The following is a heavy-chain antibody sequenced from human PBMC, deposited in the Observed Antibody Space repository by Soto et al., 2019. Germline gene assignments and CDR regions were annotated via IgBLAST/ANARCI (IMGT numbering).Heavy chain of an antibody. Sequence: GALRLSCVGSGFTFSNYGMHWVRQPPGKGLEWVALISDDGDKRYYADSVRGRLIISRDNSKDTLYLQMNSLGPDDTAVYFCAKARVRIVGANSFDYWGQGTPVTVSS. CDR1: GFTFSNYG. CDR2: ISDDGDKR. J-gene: IGHJ4*02. V-gene: IGHV3-30*18. CDR3: AKARVRIVGANSFDY. D-gene: IGHD1-26*01.